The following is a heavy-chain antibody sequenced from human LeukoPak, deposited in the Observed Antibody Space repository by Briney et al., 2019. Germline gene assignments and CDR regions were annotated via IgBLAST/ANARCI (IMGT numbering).Heavy chain of an antibody. CDR2: IYAGGAT. CDR3: ARDGYSDGYYYYDS. V-gene: IGHV3-53*01. CDR1: GFTVSSKY. J-gene: IGHJ4*02. D-gene: IGHD3-22*01. Sequence: GGSLKLSCAASGFTVSSKYMTWVRQAPGKGLEWVSVIYAGGATYYADSVKGRFAISRDNSKNTVYLQMNSLRAEDTAVYYCARDGYSDGYYYYDSWGQGTLVTVSS.